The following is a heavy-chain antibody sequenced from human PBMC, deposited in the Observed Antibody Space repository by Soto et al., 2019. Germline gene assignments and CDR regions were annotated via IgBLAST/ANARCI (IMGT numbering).Heavy chain of an antibody. CDR3: ARGNGRVGYFDY. CDR2: IYSSGAT. J-gene: IGHJ4*02. CDR1: GGSISGFY. V-gene: IGHV4-4*07. Sequence: PSETLSLTCTVAGGSISGFYWSWVRQPAGKGLEWIGRIYSSGATKYNPSLRNRVTMSVDTSTDQYSLNLASMTAADTAVYYCARGNGRVGYFDYWGQGTLVT.